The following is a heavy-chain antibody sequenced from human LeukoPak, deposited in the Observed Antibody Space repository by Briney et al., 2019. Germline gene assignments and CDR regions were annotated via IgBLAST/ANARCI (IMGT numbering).Heavy chain of an antibody. J-gene: IGHJ4*02. D-gene: IGHD4-17*01. Sequence: GGSLRLSCAASGFTFSSYSLNWIRQAPGKGLEWVSFISSSSSYIYYADSVKGRFTISRDNAKNPLYLQMNSLRAEDTAVYYCARDRGGYGDYHFDYWGQGTLVTVSS. CDR3: ARDRGGYGDYHFDY. V-gene: IGHV3-21*01. CDR2: ISSSSSYI. CDR1: GFTFSSYS.